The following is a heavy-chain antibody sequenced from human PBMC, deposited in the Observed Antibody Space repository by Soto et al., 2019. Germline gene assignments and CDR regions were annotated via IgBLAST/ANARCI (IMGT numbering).Heavy chain of an antibody. CDR3: ARDPGSTWLGRMDV. V-gene: IGHV3-74*01. J-gene: IGHJ6*02. Sequence: GGSLRLCCAASGFSFSSYWMHWVRQAPGKGLVWVSRINSDGSSTSYADSVKGRFTISRDNAKNTLYLQMNSLRAEDTAVYYCARDPGSTWLGRMDVWGQGTTVTVSS. CDR1: GFSFSSYW. CDR2: INSDGSST. D-gene: IGHD6-13*01.